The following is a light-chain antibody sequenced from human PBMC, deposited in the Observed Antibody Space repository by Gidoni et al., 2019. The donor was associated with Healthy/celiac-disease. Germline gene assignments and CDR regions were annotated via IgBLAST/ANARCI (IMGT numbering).Light chain of an antibody. V-gene: IGKV1-39*01. CDR2: AAS. CDR1: QSISSY. CDR3: QQSYSTLT. Sequence: DIHMTKSPSSLSASVGDRVTITCRASQSISSYLNWYQQKPGKAPKLLIYAASSLQSGVPSRFSGSGSGTDFTLTISSLQPEDFATYYCQQSYSTLTFGPGTKVDIK. J-gene: IGKJ3*01.